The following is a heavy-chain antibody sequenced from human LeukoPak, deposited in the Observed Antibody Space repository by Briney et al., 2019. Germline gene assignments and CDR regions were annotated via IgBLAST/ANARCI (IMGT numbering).Heavy chain of an antibody. CDR3: AVRDYGDYAPDY. J-gene: IGHJ4*02. V-gene: IGHV1-18*01. CDR1: GYTFTSYG. Sequence: GASVKVSCKASGYTFTSYGISWVRQAPGQGLEWMGWISAYNGNTNYAQKLQGRVTMTTDTSTSTAYMELRSLRSEDTAVYYCAVRDYGDYAPDYWGQGTLVTVSS. CDR2: ISAYNGNT. D-gene: IGHD4-17*01.